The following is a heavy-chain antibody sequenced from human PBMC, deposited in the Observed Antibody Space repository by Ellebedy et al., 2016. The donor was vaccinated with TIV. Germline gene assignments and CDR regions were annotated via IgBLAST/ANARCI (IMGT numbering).Heavy chain of an antibody. V-gene: IGHV2-5*01. CDR2: IYWNDDK. J-gene: IGHJ5*02. Sequence: SGPTLVKPTQTLTLTCTFSGFSLSTSGVGVGWIRQPPGKALEWLALIYWNDDKRYSPSLKSRLTITKDTSKNQVVLTMTNMDPVDTATYYCAHKTYGDYVGWFDPWGQGTLVTVSS. CDR1: GFSLSTSGVG. D-gene: IGHD4-17*01. CDR3: AHKTYGDYVGWFDP.